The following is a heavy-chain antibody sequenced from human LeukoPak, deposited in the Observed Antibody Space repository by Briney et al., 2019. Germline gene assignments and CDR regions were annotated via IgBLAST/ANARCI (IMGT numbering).Heavy chain of an antibody. CDR1: GFTFSSYG. D-gene: IGHD3-16*01. CDR3: AKKGPGGNLGY. CDR2: ISYDGSNK. J-gene: IGHJ4*02. V-gene: IGHV3-30*18. Sequence: GGSLRLSCAASGFTFSSYGMHWVRQAPGKGLEWVAVISYDGSNKYYADSVKGRFTISRDNSKNTLYLQMNSLRAEDTAVYYCAKKGPGGNLGYWGQGTLVTVSS.